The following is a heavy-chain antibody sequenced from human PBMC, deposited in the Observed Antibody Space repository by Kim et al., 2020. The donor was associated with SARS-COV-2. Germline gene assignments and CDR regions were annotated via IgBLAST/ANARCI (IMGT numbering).Heavy chain of an antibody. D-gene: IGHD3-10*01. CDR3: AREYRITMVRGATSTFDY. J-gene: IGHJ4*02. Sequence: SETLSLTCTVSGGSISSGGYYWSWIRQHPGKGLEWIGYIYYSGSTYYNPSLKSRVTISVDTSKNQFSLKLSSVTAADTDVYYCAREYRITMVRGATSTFDYWGQGTLVTVSS. CDR2: IYYSGST. V-gene: IGHV4-31*03. CDR1: GGSISSGGYY.